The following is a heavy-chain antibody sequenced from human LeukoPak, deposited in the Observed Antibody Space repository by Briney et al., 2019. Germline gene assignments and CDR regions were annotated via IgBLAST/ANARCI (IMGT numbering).Heavy chain of an antibody. CDR3: ARERGYSSSWYLRWFDP. CDR1: GFTFSSYS. J-gene: IGHJ5*02. Sequence: GGSLRLSCAASGFTFSSYSMNWVRQAPGKGLEWVSSISSSSSYIYYADSVKGRFTISRDNAKNSLYLQMNSLRAEDTAVYYCARERGYSSSWYLRWFDPWGQGTLVTVSS. V-gene: IGHV3-21*01. CDR2: ISSSSSYI. D-gene: IGHD6-13*01.